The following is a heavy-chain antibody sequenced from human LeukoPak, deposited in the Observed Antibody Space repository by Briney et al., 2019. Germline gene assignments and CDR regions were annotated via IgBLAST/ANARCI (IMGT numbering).Heavy chain of an antibody. CDR1: GDSISSSNW. D-gene: IGHD5-24*01. CDR3: ARAGWLQYFDY. J-gene: IGHJ4*02. Sequence: KPSGTLSLTCAVSGDSISSSNWWTWVRQPPGKGLEWIGEIYYNGVTNYNPSLKSRVTISVDKSKNQFSLKLSSVTAADTAVYYCARAGWLQYFDYWGQGTLVTVSS. CDR2: IYYNGVT. V-gene: IGHV4-4*02.